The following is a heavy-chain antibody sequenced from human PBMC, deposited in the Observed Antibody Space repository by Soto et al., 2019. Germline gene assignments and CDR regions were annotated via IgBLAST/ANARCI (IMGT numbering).Heavy chain of an antibody. Sequence: GGSLRLSCAASGFTFSSFWMDWVRQAPGKGLEWLANINPDGSEKHYVDSVKGRFTISRDNAKNSLYLQMSSLTAEDSAIYYCSRSLDSWGQGTRVTVSS. V-gene: IGHV3-7*01. CDR3: SRSLDS. J-gene: IGHJ4*02. CDR2: INPDGSEK. CDR1: GFTFSSFW.